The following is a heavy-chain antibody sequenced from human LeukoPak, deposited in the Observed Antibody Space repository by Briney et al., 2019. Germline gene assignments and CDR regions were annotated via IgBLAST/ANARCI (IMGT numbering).Heavy chain of an antibody. V-gene: IGHV1-18*04. D-gene: IGHD4-17*01. CDR3: ARYYGDYPGYYGMDV. J-gene: IGHJ6*02. Sequence: ASVKVSCKASGYTFTSYYMHWVRQAPGQGLEWMGWISAYNGNTNYAQKLQGRVTMTTDTSTSTAYMELRSLRSDDTAVYYCARYYGDYPGYYGMDVWGQGTTVTVSS. CDR2: ISAYNGNT. CDR1: GYTFTSYY.